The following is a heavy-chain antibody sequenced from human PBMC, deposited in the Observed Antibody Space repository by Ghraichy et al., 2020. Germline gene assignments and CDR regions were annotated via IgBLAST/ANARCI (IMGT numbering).Heavy chain of an antibody. Sequence: GGSLRLSCAASGFTVSSNYMSWVRQAPGKGLEWVSVIYSGGSTYYADSVKGRFTISRDNSKNTLYLQMNSLRAEDTAVYYCARSPDLGWQDAFDIWGQGTMVTVSS. CDR1: GFTVSSNY. D-gene: IGHD7-27*01. CDR2: IYSGGST. J-gene: IGHJ3*02. V-gene: IGHV3-53*01. CDR3: ARSPDLGWQDAFDI.